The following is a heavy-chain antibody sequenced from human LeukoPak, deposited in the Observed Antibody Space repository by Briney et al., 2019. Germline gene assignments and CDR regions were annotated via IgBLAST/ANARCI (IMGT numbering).Heavy chain of an antibody. D-gene: IGHD3-10*01. CDR1: GGSISSYY. CDR2: IYYSGST. CDR3: ARAHDKDMVRGVIVPPDY. V-gene: IGHV4-59*01. Sequence: PSETLSLTCTVSGGSISSYYWSWIRQPPGKGLEWIGYIYYSGSTNYNPSLKSRVTTSVDTSKNQFSLKLSSVTAADTAVYYCARAHDKDMVRGVIVPPDYWGQGTLVTVSS. J-gene: IGHJ4*02.